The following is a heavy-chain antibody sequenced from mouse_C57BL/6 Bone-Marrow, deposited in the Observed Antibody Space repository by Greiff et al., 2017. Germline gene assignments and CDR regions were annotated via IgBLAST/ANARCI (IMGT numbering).Heavy chain of an antibody. CDR3: ARPRVSYYCGY. V-gene: IGHV5-6*01. D-gene: IGHD3-1*01. CDR2: ISSGGSYT. J-gene: IGHJ2*01. Sequence: EVQRVESGGDLVKPGGSLKLSCAASGFTFSSYGMSWVRQTPDKRLEWVATISSGGSYTYYPDSVKGRFTITRDKAKNTLYLQMSSLKSEDTAMYYCARPRVSYYCGYWGQGTTLTVSS. CDR1: GFTFSSYG.